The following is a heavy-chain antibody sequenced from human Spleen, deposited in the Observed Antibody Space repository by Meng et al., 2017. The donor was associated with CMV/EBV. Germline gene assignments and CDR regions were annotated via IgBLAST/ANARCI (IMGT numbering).Heavy chain of an antibody. V-gene: IGHV4-30-4*08. CDR2: IYYRGST. CDR3: ARVFGRDYPDS. Sequence: QVQLQASGPELLKPSQTLSLTCTVSGGSISSGDYYWSWIRQPPGKGLEWIGHIYYRGSTYYNPSLKSRLTISVDTSKNQFSLELSSVTAADTAVYYCARVFGRDYPDSWGRGTLVTVSS. D-gene: IGHD3-16*01. J-gene: IGHJ4*02. CDR1: GGSISSGDYY.